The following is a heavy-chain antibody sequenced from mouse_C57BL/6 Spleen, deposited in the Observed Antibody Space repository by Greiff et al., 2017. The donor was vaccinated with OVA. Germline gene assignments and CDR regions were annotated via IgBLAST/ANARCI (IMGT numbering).Heavy chain of an antibody. Sequence: VQLQQPGAELVKPGASVKLSCKASGYTFTSYWMHWVKQRPGQGLEWIGMIHPNSGSTNYNEKFKSKATLTVDKSSSTAYMQLSSLTSEDSAVYYCASYSYDYDAYAMDYWGQGTSVTVSS. J-gene: IGHJ4*01. CDR1: GYTFTSYW. CDR2: IHPNSGST. CDR3: ASYSYDYDAYAMDY. V-gene: IGHV1-64*01. D-gene: IGHD2-4*01.